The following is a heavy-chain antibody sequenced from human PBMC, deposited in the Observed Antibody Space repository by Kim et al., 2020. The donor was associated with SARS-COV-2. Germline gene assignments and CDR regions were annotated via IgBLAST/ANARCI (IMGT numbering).Heavy chain of an antibody. J-gene: IGHJ3*02. CDR2: T. Sequence: TMSADSVKGRFTISRDDAKNTLYLQMNSLRAEDTAMYFCARGGLRAAFDIWGPGTMVTVSS. CDR3: ARGGLRAAFDI. V-gene: IGHV3-74*03. D-gene: IGHD3-16*01.